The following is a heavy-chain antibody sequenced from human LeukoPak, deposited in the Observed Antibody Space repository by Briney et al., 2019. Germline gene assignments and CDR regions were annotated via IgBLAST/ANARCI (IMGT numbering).Heavy chain of an antibody. CDR1: GFTFDDYA. Sequence: PGRSLRLSCAASGFTFDDYAMHWVRHAPGKALEWVGGINWNSVRKDYADSVKGRFTISRDNAKNSLDLQMNSLREDDTAFYYCAKDSRDGYNTPKIDYWGQGTLVTVSS. D-gene: IGHD5-24*01. CDR3: AKDSRDGYNTPKIDY. V-gene: IGHV3-9*01. CDR2: INWNSVRK. J-gene: IGHJ4*02.